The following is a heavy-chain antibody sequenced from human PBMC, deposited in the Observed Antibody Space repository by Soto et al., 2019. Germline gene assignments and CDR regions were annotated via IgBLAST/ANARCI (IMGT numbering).Heavy chain of an antibody. CDR2: IYYSGST. CDR1: GGSISSYY. J-gene: IGHJ4*02. Sequence: SETLSLTCTVSGGSISSYYWSWIRQPPGKGLEWIGYIYYSGSTYYNPSLKSRVTISVDTSKNQFSLKLSSVTAADTAVYYCARYYYDSSSSNWGQGTLVTVSS. D-gene: IGHD3-22*01. CDR3: ARYYYDSSSSN. V-gene: IGHV4-59*06.